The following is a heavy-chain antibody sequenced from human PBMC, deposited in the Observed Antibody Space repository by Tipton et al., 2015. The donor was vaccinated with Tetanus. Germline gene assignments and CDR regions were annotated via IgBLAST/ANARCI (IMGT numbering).Heavy chain of an antibody. J-gene: IGHJ3*01. Sequence: GSLRLSCAGSGFTFGIYAMSWVRQAPGKGLEWVSAISGGDRTFYEDSVKGRFTISRDNSEKTLSLQMNSLRAEDTAIYYCAKDLGDVFQGAFDVWGPGTTVTVSS. CDR2: ISGGDRT. CDR3: AKDLGDVFQGAFDV. D-gene: IGHD3-16*01. V-gene: IGHV3-23*02. CDR1: GFTFGIYA.